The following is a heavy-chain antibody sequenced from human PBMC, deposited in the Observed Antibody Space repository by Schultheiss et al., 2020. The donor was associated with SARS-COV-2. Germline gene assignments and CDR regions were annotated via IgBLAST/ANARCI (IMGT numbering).Heavy chain of an antibody. J-gene: IGHJ6*02. CDR1: GYSVTNYD. Sequence: ASVKVSCKASGYSVTNYDISWVRQAPGQGLEWMGWMNPNSGNTGYAQKFQGRVTMTRDTSTSTVYMELSSLRSEDTAVYYCAREGYCSGGSCFGGMDVWGQGTTVTVSS. CDR2: MNPNSGNT. D-gene: IGHD2-15*01. V-gene: IGHV1-8*02. CDR3: AREGYCSGGSCFGGMDV.